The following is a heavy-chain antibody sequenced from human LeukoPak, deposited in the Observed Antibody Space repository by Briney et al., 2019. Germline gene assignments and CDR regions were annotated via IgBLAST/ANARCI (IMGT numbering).Heavy chain of an antibody. CDR1: GYTFTGYY. Sequence: ASVKVSCKASGYTFTGYYMHWVRQAPGQGLEWMGWINPNSGGTNYAQKFQGRVTMTRDTSINTAYMELSRLRSDDTAVYYCARDAQNGYSSGWYGSPWFDPWGQGTLVTVSS. J-gene: IGHJ5*02. V-gene: IGHV1-2*02. D-gene: IGHD6-19*01. CDR2: INPNSGGT. CDR3: ARDAQNGYSSGWYGSPWFDP.